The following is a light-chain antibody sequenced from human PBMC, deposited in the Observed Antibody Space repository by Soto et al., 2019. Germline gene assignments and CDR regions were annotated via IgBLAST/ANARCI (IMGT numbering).Light chain of an antibody. CDR2: AAS. CDR1: QSISSY. CDR3: QQSHSTPLT. V-gene: IGKV1-39*01. J-gene: IGKJ1*01. Sequence: DIQMTQSPSSLSASVGDRVTITCRASQSISSYLNWYQQKPGKAPKLLIYAASSLQSGVPSRFSGSGSGTDFTITISRLQNADFEHHQCQQSHSTPLTFGQGTKVDIK.